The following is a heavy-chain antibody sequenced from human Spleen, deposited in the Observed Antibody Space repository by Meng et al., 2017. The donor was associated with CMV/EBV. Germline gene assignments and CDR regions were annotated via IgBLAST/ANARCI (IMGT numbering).Heavy chain of an antibody. V-gene: IGHV3-30*14. CDR3: ARGGLNYDFWSGYSTNFDY. Sequence: GGSLRLSCAASGFTFTTFSVHWVRQAPGKGLEWVADISYDGNDKYYADSVKGRFTISRENAKNSLYLQMNSLRAGDTAVYYCARGGLNYDFWSGYSTNFDYWGQGTLVTVSS. CDR1: GFTFTTFS. CDR2: ISYDGNDK. D-gene: IGHD3-3*01. J-gene: IGHJ4*02.